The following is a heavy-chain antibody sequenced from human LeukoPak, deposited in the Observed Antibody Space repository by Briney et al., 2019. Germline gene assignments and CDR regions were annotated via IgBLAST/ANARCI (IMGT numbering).Heavy chain of an antibody. J-gene: IGHJ5*01. CDR3: ANDLPGKVWFDS. CDR2: ISGSGTST. Sequence: GGSLRLSCAASGFSISNYNMNWVRQAPGKGLEWVSSISGSGTSTYYADSVKGRFTISRDNSKNTVYLQMNSLRVEDTAVYYCANDLPGKVWFDSWGQGTLVIVSS. V-gene: IGHV3-23*01. D-gene: IGHD1-14*01. CDR1: GFSISNYN.